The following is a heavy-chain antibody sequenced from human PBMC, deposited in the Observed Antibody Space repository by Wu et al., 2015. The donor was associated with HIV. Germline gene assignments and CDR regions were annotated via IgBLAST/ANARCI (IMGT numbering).Heavy chain of an antibody. Sequence: QVQLVQSGAEMKKPGASVKISCKASAYNFIDYYIHWVRQSPGHGLEWVGIINPSSGSTSYAQKFKGRVTMTRDTSTATVYMEMSSLTSDDTATYSCARAGGFCSGTSCLDLWGQGTLVTVFS. D-gene: IGHD2-2*03. CDR1: AYNFIDYY. V-gene: IGHV1-46*01. CDR2: INPSSGST. J-gene: IGHJ5*02. CDR3: ARAGGFCSGTSCLDL.